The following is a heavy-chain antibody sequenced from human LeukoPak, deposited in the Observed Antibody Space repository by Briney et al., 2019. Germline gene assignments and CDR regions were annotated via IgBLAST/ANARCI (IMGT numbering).Heavy chain of an antibody. CDR1: GFALSTYW. Sequence: EGSLTLSCAASGFALSTYWMHWVRQAPGKGLVWVSLINSDGSNALYADSVKGRFTISRDTAKNTLYLEMNRLRADDTAVYYCARAGSGSSYDCWGQGTLVTVSS. CDR3: ARAGSGSSYDC. CDR2: INSDGSNA. V-gene: IGHV3-74*01. D-gene: IGHD3-10*01. J-gene: IGHJ4*02.